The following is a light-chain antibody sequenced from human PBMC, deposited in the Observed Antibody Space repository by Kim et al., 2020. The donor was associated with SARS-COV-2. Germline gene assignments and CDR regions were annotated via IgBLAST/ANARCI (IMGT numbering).Light chain of an antibody. Sequence: IQLTQSPSSLSASVGDRVTITCRSSQDMTSYLAWFQQKPGKAPKLLIYGASTLHSGVPSRFSGSGFGTDFTLTISSLQPEDFATYYCQQLNRYPLTFGGGTKVEIK. CDR3: QQLNRYPLT. V-gene: IGKV1-9*01. CDR1: QDMTSY. J-gene: IGKJ4*01. CDR2: GAS.